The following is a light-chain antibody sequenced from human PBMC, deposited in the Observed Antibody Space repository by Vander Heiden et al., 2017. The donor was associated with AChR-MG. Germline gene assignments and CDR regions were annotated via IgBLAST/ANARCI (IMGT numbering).Light chain of an antibody. J-gene: IGKJ3*01. Sequence: IVLTHYPATLSLSPGERDTLSCRASQSVSSYLAWYQQKPGQAPRLLIYDASNRDTGIPARFSGSGSGTDFTLTISSLEPEDFAVYYCQQRSNWPPVFTFGPGTKVDIK. CDR2: DAS. CDR3: QQRSNWPPVFT. V-gene: IGKV3-11*01. CDR1: QSVSSY.